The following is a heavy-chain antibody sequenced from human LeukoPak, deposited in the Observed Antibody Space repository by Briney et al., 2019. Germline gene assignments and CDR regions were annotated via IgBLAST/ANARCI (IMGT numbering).Heavy chain of an antibody. CDR2: ISYDGNAK. J-gene: IGHJ5*02. D-gene: IGHD5-18*01. V-gene: IGHV3-30*03. CDR3: ARDRHSYGFTLAA. CDR1: GFTLRGYG. Sequence: GGSLRLSCEASGFTLRGYGMHWVRQSPGKGLEWVAVISYDGNAKAFADSVKGRFIISRDNPKNTLFLQMNSLRPEDTGLYYCARDRHSYGFTLAAWGQGTPVIVSS.